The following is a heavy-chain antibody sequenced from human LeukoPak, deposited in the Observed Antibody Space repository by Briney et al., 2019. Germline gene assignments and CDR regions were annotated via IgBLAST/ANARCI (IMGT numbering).Heavy chain of an antibody. V-gene: IGHV3-23*01. J-gene: IGHJ4*02. Sequence: PGGSLRLSCAASGFTFSSYAMNWVRQAPVKGLEWVSAISGSGRDTYYADSLKGRFTISRDNSKNTLFLQMNSLRAEDSAIYYCATNYYDSSGYYPDFDYWGQGVLVIVSS. D-gene: IGHD3-22*01. CDR2: ISGSGRDT. CDR3: ATNYYDSSGYYPDFDY. CDR1: GFTFSSYA.